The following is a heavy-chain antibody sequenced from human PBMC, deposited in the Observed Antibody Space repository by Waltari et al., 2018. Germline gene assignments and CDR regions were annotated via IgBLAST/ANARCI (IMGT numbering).Heavy chain of an antibody. Sequence: QVQLQQWGAGLLKPSETLSLTCAVYGGSFLGYYWSWIRQPPGKGLEWIGEINHSGSTNYNPSLKSRVTISVDTSKNQFSLKLSSVTAADTAVYYCARAWISLILGATSAFDIWGQGTMVTVS. D-gene: IGHD1-26*01. CDR3: ARAWISLILGATSAFDI. CDR1: GGSFLGYY. CDR2: INHSGST. J-gene: IGHJ3*02. V-gene: IGHV4-34*01.